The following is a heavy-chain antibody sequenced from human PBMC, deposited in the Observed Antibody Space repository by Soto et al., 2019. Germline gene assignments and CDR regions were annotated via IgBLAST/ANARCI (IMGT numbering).Heavy chain of an antibody. Sequence: LXLNCVFCGGSFSSYYYSWILQCPVKGLEWIGEINHSGSNNYSPSLKSRVTMSLDTSKNQFSLKLTSVTAADTAVYYCARGGSNDWQVAFDIWGQGTMVTVSS. V-gene: IGHV4-34*01. CDR3: ARGGSNDWQVAFDI. CDR2: INHSGSN. J-gene: IGHJ3*02. CDR1: GGSFSSYY. D-gene: IGHD3-9*01.